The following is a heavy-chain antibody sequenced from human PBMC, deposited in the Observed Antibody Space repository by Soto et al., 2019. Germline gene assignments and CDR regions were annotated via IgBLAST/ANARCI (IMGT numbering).Heavy chain of an antibody. J-gene: IGHJ4*02. V-gene: IGHV1-69*02. Sequence: QVQLVQSGTEVKKPGSSVKVSCKASGGTFRNYPINWVRQAPGQGLEWMGSIFPLTDIPDYAQNFQARLTISADKSTSTTYMELSSLTSEDTAMYFCARGPLVVLNYFESWGQGTLVTVCS. CDR2: IFPLTDIP. CDR1: GGTFRNYP. CDR3: ARGPLVVLNYFES.